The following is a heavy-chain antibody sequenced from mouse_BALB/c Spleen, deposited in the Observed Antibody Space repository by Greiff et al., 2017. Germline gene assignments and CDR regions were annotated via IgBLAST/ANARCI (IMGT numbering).Heavy chain of an antibody. D-gene: IGHD3-2*01. CDR1: GYTFTSYW. V-gene: IGHV1-69*02. CDR3: ARLVDSSGYVGY. J-gene: IGHJ4*01. CDR2: IDPSDSYT. Sequence: VQLQQPGAELVKPGASVKLSCKASGYTFTSYWMHWVKQRPGQGLEWIGEIDPSDSYTNYNQKFKGKATLTVDKSSSTAYMQLSSLTSEDSAVYYCARLVDSSGYVGYWGQGTSVTVSS.